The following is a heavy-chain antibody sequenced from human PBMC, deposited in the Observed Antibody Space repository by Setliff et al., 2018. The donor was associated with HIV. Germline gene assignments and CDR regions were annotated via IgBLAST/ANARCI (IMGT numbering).Heavy chain of an antibody. CDR1: GFSFDDYT. D-gene: IGHD3-9*01. CDR3: VREGWTLLRYVDWLLSYMDV. CDR2: TSSDGVST. Sequence: HPGGSLRLSCAASGFSFDDYTMHWARQAPGKGLEWVSLTSSDGVSTYYADSVKGRFTISRDNSKNTVYLQMNSLRVEDTAVYYCVREGWTLLRYVDWLLSYMDVWGKGTTVTVSS. J-gene: IGHJ6*03. V-gene: IGHV3-43*01.